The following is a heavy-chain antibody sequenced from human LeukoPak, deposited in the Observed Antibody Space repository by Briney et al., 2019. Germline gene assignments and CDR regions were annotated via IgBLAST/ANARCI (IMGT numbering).Heavy chain of an antibody. J-gene: IGHJ4*02. D-gene: IGHD5-12*01. CDR3: VKGGYDFVEVAYFDF. CDR2: ITASSGST. Sequence: GGSLRLSCAASGFSFNNYAMGWVRQAPGKGLEWVSIITASSGSTFYADSVKGRFTISRDNSKNTLYLQMNSLRVEDTAVYYCVKGGYDFVEVAYFDFWGQGTLVTVSS. CDR1: GFSFNNYA. V-gene: IGHV3-23*01.